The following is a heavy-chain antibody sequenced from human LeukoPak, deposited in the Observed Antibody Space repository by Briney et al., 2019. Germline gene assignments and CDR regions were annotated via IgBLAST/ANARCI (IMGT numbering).Heavy chain of an antibody. D-gene: IGHD3-22*01. CDR3: AKPATMIVVVTATGPDWFDP. V-gene: IGHV3-23*01. CDR1: GFTFGSHA. Sequence: GGSLRLSCEASGFTFGSHAMYWVRQAPGKGLEWVAGIFGSGGSPHYADPVKGRFTISRDNSKNTLYLQMNSLRAEDTAVYYCAKPATMIVVVTATGPDWFDPWGQGTLVTVSS. J-gene: IGHJ5*02. CDR2: IFGSGGSP.